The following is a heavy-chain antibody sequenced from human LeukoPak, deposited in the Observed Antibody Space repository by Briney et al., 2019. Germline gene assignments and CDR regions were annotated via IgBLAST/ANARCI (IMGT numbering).Heavy chain of an antibody. D-gene: IGHD1-26*01. CDR1: GFTYSRCL. CDR2: IKQDGSEK. CDR3: ARDKSMGATPLDY. Sequence: GGSLTLSCAACGFTYSRCLMCWPRQAPGKGLERVANIKQDGSEKYYLDSVKGRFTISRDNAKNSLYLQMNSMRAEDTALYYCARDKSMGATPLDYWGQGTLVTVSS. J-gene: IGHJ4*02. V-gene: IGHV3-7*05.